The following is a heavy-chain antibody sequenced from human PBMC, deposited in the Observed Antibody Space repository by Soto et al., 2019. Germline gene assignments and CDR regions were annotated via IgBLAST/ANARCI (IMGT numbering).Heavy chain of an antibody. V-gene: IGHV3-7*01. D-gene: IGHD6-6*01. CDR2: INLDGSEK. CDR3: ARDLGYSSSSCQDY. Sequence: EVQLVESGGGLVQPGGSLRLSCAASGSTLSTFCMAWSRRPQGKGWRWVANINLDGSEKYYVDSVKGRFTISRDNAKNSLSLQMNSLRAEDTAVYYCARDLGYSSSSCQDYWGQGTLVTVSS. J-gene: IGHJ4*02. CDR1: GSTLSTFC.